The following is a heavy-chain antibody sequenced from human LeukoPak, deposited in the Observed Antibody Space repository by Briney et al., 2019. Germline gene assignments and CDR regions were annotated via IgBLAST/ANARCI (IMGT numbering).Heavy chain of an antibody. Sequence: ASVKVSCKASGYTFTGYYMHWVRQAPGQGLEWMGWINPNSGGTNYAQKFQGRVTMTRDTSISTAYMELSRLRSDGTAVYYCARGPTTVTTLFDYWGQGTLVTVTS. V-gene: IGHV1-2*02. CDR1: GYTFTGYY. CDR2: INPNSGGT. J-gene: IGHJ4*02. D-gene: IGHD4-17*01. CDR3: ARGPTTVTTLFDY.